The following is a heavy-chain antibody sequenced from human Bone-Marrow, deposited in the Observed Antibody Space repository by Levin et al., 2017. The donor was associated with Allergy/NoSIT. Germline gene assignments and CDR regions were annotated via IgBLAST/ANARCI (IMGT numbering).Heavy chain of an antibody. V-gene: IGHV3-21*01. CDR3: APAVYSSGN. D-gene: IGHD6-19*01. Sequence: GESLKISCAASGFTFSSYSMNWVRQAPGKGLEWVSSISSSSSYIYYADSVKGRFTISRDNAKNSLYLQMNSLRAEDTAVYYCAPAVYSSGNWGQGTLVTVSS. J-gene: IGHJ4*02. CDR1: GFTFSSYS. CDR2: ISSSSSYI.